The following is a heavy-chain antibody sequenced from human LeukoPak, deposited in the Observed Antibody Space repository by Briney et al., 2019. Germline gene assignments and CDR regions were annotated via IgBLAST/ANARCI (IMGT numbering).Heavy chain of an antibody. CDR3: ARQTTYYDILTGYYDAFDI. V-gene: IGHV4-39*01. CDR2: IYYSGST. J-gene: IGHJ3*02. Sequence: SETLSLTCTVSGGSISSSSYYWGWIRQPPGKGLEWIGSIYYSGSTYYNPSLKGRVTISVDTSKSQFSLKLSSVTAADTAVYYCARQTTYYDILTGYYDAFDIWGQGTMVTVSS. CDR1: GGSISSSSYY. D-gene: IGHD3-9*01.